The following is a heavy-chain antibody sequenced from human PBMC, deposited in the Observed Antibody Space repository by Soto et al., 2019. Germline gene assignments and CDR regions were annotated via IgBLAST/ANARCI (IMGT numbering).Heavy chain of an antibody. CDR1: GDSVSSNSAA. J-gene: IGHJ5*02. CDR3: ARGLVLGRLNWFDP. CDR2: TYYRSKWYN. Sequence: SQTLSLPCAISGDSVSSNSAAWDWVRQSPSRGLEWLGRTYYRSKWYNDYAVSVKSRITINPDTSKNQFSLQLNSVTPEDTAVYYCARGLVLGRLNWFDPWGQGTLVTVSS. V-gene: IGHV6-1*01. D-gene: IGHD6-13*01.